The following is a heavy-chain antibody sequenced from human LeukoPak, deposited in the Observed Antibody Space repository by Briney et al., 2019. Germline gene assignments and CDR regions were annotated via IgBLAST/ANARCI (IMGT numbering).Heavy chain of an antibody. Sequence: GESLKISCKGSGYSFTSYWIGWVRQMPGKGLEWMGIIYPGDSDTRYSPSFQGQVTISADKSISTAYLQWSSLKASDTAMYYCARGGYYDSSGSSGGRRTSTPSDYWGQGTLITVSS. CDR2: IYPGDSDT. CDR3: ARGGYYDSSGSSGGRRTSTPSDY. V-gene: IGHV5-51*01. D-gene: IGHD3-22*01. J-gene: IGHJ4*02. CDR1: GYSFTSYW.